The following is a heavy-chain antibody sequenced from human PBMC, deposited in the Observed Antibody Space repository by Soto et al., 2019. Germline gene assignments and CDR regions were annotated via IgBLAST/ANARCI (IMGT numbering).Heavy chain of an antibody. V-gene: IGHV1-2*04. Sequence: ASVKVSCKASGYSFTDYHIQWVRQAPGQGIEWLGRINPKSGGTSTAQKFQGWVTMTTDTSISTASMALTRLTSDDTAIYYCARGDSTDCSNGVCSFFYNHDMDVWGQGTTVTVSS. CDR3: ARGDSTDCSNGVCSFFYNHDMDV. CDR2: INPKSGGT. CDR1: GYSFTDYH. J-gene: IGHJ6*02. D-gene: IGHD2-8*01.